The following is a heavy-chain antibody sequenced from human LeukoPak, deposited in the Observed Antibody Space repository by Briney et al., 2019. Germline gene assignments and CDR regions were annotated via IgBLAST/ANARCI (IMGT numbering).Heavy chain of an antibody. J-gene: IGHJ4*02. CDR1: GFTFSSYA. V-gene: IGHV3-30-3*01. CDR3: TTRYCSGGRCDY. CDR2: ISYDGSNK. Sequence: GGSLRLSCAASGFTFSSYAMHWVRQAPGKGLEWVAVISYDGSNKYYAAPVKGRFTISRDDSKTTLYLQMNSLKTEDTAVYYCTTRYCSGGRCDYWGQGTLVTVSS. D-gene: IGHD2-15*01.